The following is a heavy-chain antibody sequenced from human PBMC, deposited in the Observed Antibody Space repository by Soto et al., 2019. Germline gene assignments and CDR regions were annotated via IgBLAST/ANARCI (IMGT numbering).Heavy chain of an antibody. CDR2: IKQDGTEK. D-gene: IGHD6-19*01. Sequence: PGGSLSLSCEASKFSLRSYWMNWVRQAPGKGLEWVANIKQDGTEKYYVDSVKGRFIISRDNAKNSLYLQMNSLRAEDTAVYYCARDADASGWYHYGMDVWGQGTMVTVSS. CDR1: KFSLRSYW. J-gene: IGHJ6*02. V-gene: IGHV3-7*01. CDR3: ARDADASGWYHYGMDV.